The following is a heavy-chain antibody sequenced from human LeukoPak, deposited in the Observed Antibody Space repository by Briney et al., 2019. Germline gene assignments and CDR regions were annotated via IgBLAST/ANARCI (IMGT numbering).Heavy chain of an antibody. Sequence: SVKVSCKASGDNFSSYVITWVRQAPGQGLEWMGRIIPTLHVANFAQKFKGRVTITADKSTNTAHLELSSLRSEDTAVYYCARGDCGGDCYLPFDYWGQGTLVTVSS. V-gene: IGHV1-69*04. J-gene: IGHJ4*02. CDR1: GDNFSSYV. D-gene: IGHD2-21*02. CDR3: ARGDCGGDCYLPFDY. CDR2: IIPTLHVA.